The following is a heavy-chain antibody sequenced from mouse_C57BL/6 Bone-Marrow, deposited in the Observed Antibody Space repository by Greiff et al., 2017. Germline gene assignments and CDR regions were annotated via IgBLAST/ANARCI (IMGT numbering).Heavy chain of an antibody. CDR2: INPYNGGT. Sequence: EVQLQQSGPVLVKPGASVKMSCKASGYTFTDYYMNWVKQSHGKSLEWIGVINPYNGGTSYNQKFKGKATLTVDKSSRTAYMELNSLTSEDSAVYYCARGLRFWFAYWGQGTLVTVSA. V-gene: IGHV1-19*01. D-gene: IGHD1-1*01. J-gene: IGHJ3*01. CDR1: GYTFTDYY. CDR3: ARGLRFWFAY.